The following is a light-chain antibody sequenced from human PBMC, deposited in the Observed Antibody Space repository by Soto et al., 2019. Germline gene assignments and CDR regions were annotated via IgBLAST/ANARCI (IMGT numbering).Light chain of an antibody. CDR3: QQADSFPLT. V-gene: IGKV1-12*01. CDR2: AAS. J-gene: IGKJ4*01. Sequence: DIQMTQSPSSVSASVGDRVTITCRAIQGISSRLAWYQHKPGKAPNLLIYAASRLQSGVPSRFSGTGSGTDFTLTISSLQTEDFAIYYCQQADSFPLTFGGGTKVEVK. CDR1: QGISSR.